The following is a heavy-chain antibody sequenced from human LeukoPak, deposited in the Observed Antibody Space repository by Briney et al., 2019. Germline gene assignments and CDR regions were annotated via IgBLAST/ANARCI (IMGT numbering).Heavy chain of an antibody. D-gene: IGHD3-22*01. CDR2: INPSGGST. CDR1: GYTFTSYY. V-gene: IGHV1-46*01. J-gene: IGHJ6*03. CDR3: ATQETMSGSRWDYYYYYYMDV. Sequence: ASVKVSCKASGYTFTSYYMHWVRQAPGQGLEWMGIINPSGGSTSYAQKFQGRVTMTRDTSTSTVYMELSSVTAADTAVYYCATQETMSGSRWDYYYYYYMDVWGKGTTVTVSS.